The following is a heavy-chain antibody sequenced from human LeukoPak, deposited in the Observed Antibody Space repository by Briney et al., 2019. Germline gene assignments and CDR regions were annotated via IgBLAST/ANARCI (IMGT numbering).Heavy chain of an antibody. CDR1: GGSISSYY. Sequence: PSETLSLTCTVSGGSISSYYWSWIRQPPGKGLEWIGYIYYSGSTNYNPSLKSRVTISVDTSKNQFSLKLSSVTAADTAVYYCARRFTGLDSSSWSWDWFDPWGQGTLVTASS. CDR2: IYYSGST. V-gene: IGHV4-59*08. J-gene: IGHJ5*02. CDR3: ARRFTGLDSSSWSWDWFDP. D-gene: IGHD6-13*01.